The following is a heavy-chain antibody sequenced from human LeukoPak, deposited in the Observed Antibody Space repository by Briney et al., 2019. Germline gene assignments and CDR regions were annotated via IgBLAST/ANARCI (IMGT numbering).Heavy chain of an antibody. CDR1: GFTFSDYY. V-gene: IGHV3-30*18. CDR2: ISYDGSNK. Sequence: QTGGSLRLSCAASGFTFSDYYMSWIRQAPGKGLEWVAVISYDGSNKYYADSVKGRFTISRDNSKNTLYLQMNSLRAEDTAVYYCAKVGQAFVIWGQGTMVTVSS. J-gene: IGHJ3*02. CDR3: AKVGQAFVI.